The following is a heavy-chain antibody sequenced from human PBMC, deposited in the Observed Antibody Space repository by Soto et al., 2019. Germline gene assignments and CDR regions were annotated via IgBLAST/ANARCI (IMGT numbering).Heavy chain of an antibody. CDR2: ISSSSSTI. Sequence: PGGSLRLSCAASGFTFSSYSMNWVRQAPGKGLEWVSYISSSSSTIYYADSVKGRFTISRDNAKNSLYPQMNSLRAEDTAVYYCARDPYYGSGSYYPYYMDVWGKGTTVTVSS. CDR3: ARDPYYGSGSYYPYYMDV. CDR1: GFTFSSYS. D-gene: IGHD3-10*01. V-gene: IGHV3-48*01. J-gene: IGHJ6*03.